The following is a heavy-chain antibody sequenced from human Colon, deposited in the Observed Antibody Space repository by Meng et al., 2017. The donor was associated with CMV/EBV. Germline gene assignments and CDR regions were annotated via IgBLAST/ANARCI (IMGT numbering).Heavy chain of an antibody. CDR1: GFTVSSNY. Sequence: GESLKISCAASGFTVSSNYMSWVRQAPGKGLEWVSAISGSGGSTYYADSVKGRFTISRDNSKNTLYLQMNSLRAEDTAVYYCAKRKTYSGSSGGFDPWGQGTLVTVSS. V-gene: IGHV3-23*01. CDR3: AKRKTYSGSSGGFDP. D-gene: IGHD1-26*01. J-gene: IGHJ5*02. CDR2: ISGSGGST.